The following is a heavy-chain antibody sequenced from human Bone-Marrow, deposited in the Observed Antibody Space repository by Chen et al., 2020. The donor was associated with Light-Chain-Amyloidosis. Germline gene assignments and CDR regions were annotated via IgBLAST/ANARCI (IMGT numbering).Heavy chain of an antibody. J-gene: IGHJ4*02. CDR3: ARRRDGYNFDY. CDR2: IYPDDSDA. Sequence: EVQLEQTGPAVTKPGETLKIPCKGSGYTFPNYWIGWVRQMPGKGLEWMGVIYPDDSDARYSPSFEGQVTISADKSITTAYLQWRSLKASDTAMYYCARRRDGYNFDYWGQGTLVTVSS. V-gene: IGHV5-51*01. D-gene: IGHD5-12*01. CDR1: GYTFPNYW.